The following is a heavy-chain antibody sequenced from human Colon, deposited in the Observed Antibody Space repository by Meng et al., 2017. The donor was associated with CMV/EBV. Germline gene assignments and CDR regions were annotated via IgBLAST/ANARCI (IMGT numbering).Heavy chain of an antibody. CDR2: ISSGGSYI. CDR3: ARQSGSYKNDY. J-gene: IGHJ4*02. Sequence: GESLKISCTASGFSFITYSMNWVRQAPGKGLEWISSISSGGSYIFYADSAKGRFTISRDDAKNSLYLQMNSLRADDTAVYYCARQSGSYKNDYWGQGTLVTVSS. CDR1: GFSFITYS. V-gene: IGHV3-21*01. D-gene: IGHD1-26*01.